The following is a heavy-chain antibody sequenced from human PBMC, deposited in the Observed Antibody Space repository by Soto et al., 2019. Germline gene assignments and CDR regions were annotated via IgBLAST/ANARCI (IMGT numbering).Heavy chain of an antibody. CDR1: GFTFSNYA. CDR3: VKGNQLLRYYFEF. Sequence: WWSLRLSCSVSGFTFSNYAMHWFRQAPGKGLEYVSGITSDGDSTWHADSVKDRFTISRDNSKNTLFLQMSSLRVEDTAIYFCVKGNQLLRYYFEFWGPGTLVTVPQ. V-gene: IGHV3-64D*06. CDR2: ITSDGDST. J-gene: IGHJ4*01. D-gene: IGHD2-15*01.